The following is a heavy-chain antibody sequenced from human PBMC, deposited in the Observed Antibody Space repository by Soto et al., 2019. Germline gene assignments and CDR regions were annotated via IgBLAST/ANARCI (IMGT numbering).Heavy chain of an antibody. CDR2: ISAYNGNT. V-gene: IGHV1-18*01. J-gene: IGHJ5*02. D-gene: IGHD5-18*01. CDR3: ARIVYSYGNNWFDP. CDR1: GYTFTSYG. Sequence: GASVKVSCKASGYTFTSYGISWVRQAPGQGLEWMGWISAYNGNTNYAQKLQGRVTMTTDTSTSTAYMELRSLRSDDTAVYYCARIVYSYGNNWFDPWGQGTLVIVSS.